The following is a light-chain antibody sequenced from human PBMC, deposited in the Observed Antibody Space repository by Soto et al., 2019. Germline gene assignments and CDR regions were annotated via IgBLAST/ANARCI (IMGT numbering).Light chain of an antibody. CDR2: GAS. Sequence: EIVMTQSPTTLSVSPCERATLSFRASQSVSTNLAWYQQKPGQVPSLLIYGASTRASGIPAGFSGSGSGTEFTLTIGSLQSEDFAVYYCQQYSSSPSFGQGTRLEIK. J-gene: IGKJ5*01. CDR1: QSVSTN. CDR3: QQYSSSPS. V-gene: IGKV3-15*01.